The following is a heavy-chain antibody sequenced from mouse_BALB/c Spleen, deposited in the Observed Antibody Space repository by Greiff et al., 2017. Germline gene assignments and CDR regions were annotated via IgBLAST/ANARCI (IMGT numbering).Heavy chain of an antibody. CDR2: IDPANGNT. J-gene: IGHJ3*01. Sequence: EVKLQESGAELVKPGASVKLSCTASGFNIKDTYMHWVKQRPEQGLEWIGRIDPANGNTKYDPKFQGKATITADTSSNTAYLQLSSLTSEDTAVYYCARSDYDGAYWGQGTLVTVSA. CDR3: ARSDYDGAY. V-gene: IGHV14-3*02. CDR1: GFNIKDTY. D-gene: IGHD2-4*01.